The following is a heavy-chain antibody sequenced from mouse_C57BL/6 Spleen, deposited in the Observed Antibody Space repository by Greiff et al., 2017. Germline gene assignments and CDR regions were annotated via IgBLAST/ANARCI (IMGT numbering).Heavy chain of an antibody. CDR3: ARNYYGSSSYYFDY. Sequence: QVQLQQPGAELVMPGASVKLTCKASGYTFTSYWMHWVKQRPGQGLEWIGEIDPSDSYTNYNQKFKVKSTLTVDKSSSTAYMQLSSLTSEDSAVYYCARNYYGSSSYYFDYWGQGTTLTVSS. J-gene: IGHJ2*01. CDR2: IDPSDSYT. CDR1: GYTFTSYW. D-gene: IGHD1-1*01. V-gene: IGHV1-69*01.